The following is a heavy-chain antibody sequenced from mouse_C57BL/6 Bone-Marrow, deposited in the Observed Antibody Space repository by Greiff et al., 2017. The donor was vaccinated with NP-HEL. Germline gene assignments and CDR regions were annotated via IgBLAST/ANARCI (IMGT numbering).Heavy chain of an antibody. CDR3: ARDTTVVATYYAMDY. CDR1: GYAFSSSW. CDR2: IYPGDGDT. J-gene: IGHJ4*01. V-gene: IGHV1-82*01. D-gene: IGHD1-1*01. Sequence: QVQLQQSGPELVKPGASVKISCKASGYAFSSSWMNWVKQRPGKGLEWIGRIYPGDGDTNYNGKFKGKATLTADKSSSTAYMQLSSLTSEDSAVYFCARDTTVVATYYAMDYWGQGTSVTVSS.